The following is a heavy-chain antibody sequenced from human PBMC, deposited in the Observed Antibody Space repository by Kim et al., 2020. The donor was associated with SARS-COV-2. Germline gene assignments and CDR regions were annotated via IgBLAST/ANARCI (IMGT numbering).Heavy chain of an antibody. CDR1: GFTFSSYA. V-gene: IGHV3-23*01. CDR2: ISGSGGST. J-gene: IGHJ6*02. D-gene: IGHD4-17*01. Sequence: GGSLRLSCAASGFTFSSYAMSWVRQAPGKGLEWVSAISGSGGSTYYADSVKGRFTISRDNSKNTLYLQMNSLRAEDTAVYYCAKIFQGSKKTPSYGDYGYYYYYGMDVWGQGTTVTVSS. CDR3: AKIFQGSKKTPSYGDYGYYYYYGMDV.